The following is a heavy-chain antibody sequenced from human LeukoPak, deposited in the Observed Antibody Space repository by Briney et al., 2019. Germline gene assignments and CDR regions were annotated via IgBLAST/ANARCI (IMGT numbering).Heavy chain of an antibody. CDR3: AREFEITMVRGVIAPFDY. V-gene: IGHV3-30-3*01. CDR2: ISYDGSSK. D-gene: IGHD3-10*01. Sequence: PGRSLRLSCAASGFTFSSYAMHWVRQAPGKGLEWVAVISYDGSSKYYADSVKGRFTISRDNSKNTLYLQMNSLRAEDTAVYYCAREFEITMVRGVIAPFDYWGQGTLVTVSS. J-gene: IGHJ4*02. CDR1: GFTFSSYA.